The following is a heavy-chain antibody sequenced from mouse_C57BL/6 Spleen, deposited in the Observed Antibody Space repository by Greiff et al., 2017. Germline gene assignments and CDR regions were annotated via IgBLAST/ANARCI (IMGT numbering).Heavy chain of an antibody. CDR1: GYAFSSYW. D-gene: IGHD2-4*01. Sequence: VQLQESGAELVKPGASVKISCKASGYAFSSYWMNWVKQRPGKGLEWIGQIYPGDGDTNYNGKFKGKATLTADKSSSTAYMQLSSLTSDDSAVYFCAREDYDYDGGYAMDYWGQGTSVTVSS. CDR2: IYPGDGDT. V-gene: IGHV1-80*01. J-gene: IGHJ4*01. CDR3: AREDYDYDGGYAMDY.